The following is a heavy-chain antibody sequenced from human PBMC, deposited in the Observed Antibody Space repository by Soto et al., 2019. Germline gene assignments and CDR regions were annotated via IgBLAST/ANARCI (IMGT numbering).Heavy chain of an antibody. CDR1: GSSISPYY. D-gene: IGHD2-15*01. CDR2: IFTNAHI. V-gene: IGHV4-4*07. J-gene: IGHJ4*02. Sequence: SETRSFTCTVSGSSISPYYWNWIRQPAGKRLAWIGRIFTNAHINYNPSLKSRATLSVDMSKNQFSTKLTSVSVDDTAAHYCARGRLGEDRQPFDYWGQGTLVTVSS. CDR3: ARGRLGEDRQPFDY.